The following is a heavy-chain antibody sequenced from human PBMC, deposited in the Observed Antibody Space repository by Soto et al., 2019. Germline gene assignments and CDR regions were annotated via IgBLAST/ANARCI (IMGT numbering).Heavy chain of an antibody. Sequence: PSETLSLTCTVSGGSLSSYYWSWIRQPPGKGLEWIRYIYHSGSTYYNPSLKSRVTISVDRSKNQFSLKLSSVTAADTAVYYCARVSGSGSYPYYYYYGMDVWGQGTTVTVAS. V-gene: IGHV4-59*12. CDR1: GGSLSSYY. D-gene: IGHD3-10*01. CDR2: IYHSGST. J-gene: IGHJ6*02. CDR3: ARVSGSGSYPYYYYYGMDV.